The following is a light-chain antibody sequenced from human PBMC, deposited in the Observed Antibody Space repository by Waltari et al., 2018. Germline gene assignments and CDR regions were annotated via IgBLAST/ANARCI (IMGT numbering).Light chain of an antibody. J-gene: IGKJ1*01. CDR1: RIMTNK. CDR3: QVCTSGSWT. V-gene: IGKV3-15*01. CDR2: NAS. Sequence: EMMMTQSPTTLALSPGEGVTLSCSARRIMTNKFAWFQQRPGKAPRLLIYNASTMDTAIPARFSGSGSGTDFTLTINSLQLEDLAIYYCQVCTSGSWTFGQGTKV.